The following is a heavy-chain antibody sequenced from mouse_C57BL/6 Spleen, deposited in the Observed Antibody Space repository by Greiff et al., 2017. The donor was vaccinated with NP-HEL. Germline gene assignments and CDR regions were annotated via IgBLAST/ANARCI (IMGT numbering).Heavy chain of an antibody. CDR3: ARGALYYSNPMDY. J-gene: IGHJ4*01. V-gene: IGHV1-26*01. D-gene: IGHD2-5*01. CDR1: GYTFTDYY. CDR2: INPNNGGT. Sequence: EVQLQQSGPELVKPGASVKISCKASGYTFTDYYMNWVKQSHGKSLEWIGDINPNNGGTSYNQKFKGKATLTVDKSSSTAYMELRSLTSEDSAVYYCARGALYYSNPMDYWGQGTSVTVSS.